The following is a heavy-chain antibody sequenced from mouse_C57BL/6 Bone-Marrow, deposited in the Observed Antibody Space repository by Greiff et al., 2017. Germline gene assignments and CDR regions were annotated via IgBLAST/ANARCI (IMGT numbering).Heavy chain of an antibody. V-gene: IGHV1-76*01. D-gene: IGHD3-2*01. CDR2: IYPGSGNT. CDR1: GYTFTDYY. J-gene: IGHJ2*01. CDR3: ATAPRDY. Sequence: QVQLQQSGAELVRPGASVKLSCKASGYTFTDYYINWVKQRPGQGLEWIARIYPGSGNTDYNEKFKGKATLTAEKSSSTAYMQLSSLTSEDSAVYFCATAPRDYWGQGTTLTVSS.